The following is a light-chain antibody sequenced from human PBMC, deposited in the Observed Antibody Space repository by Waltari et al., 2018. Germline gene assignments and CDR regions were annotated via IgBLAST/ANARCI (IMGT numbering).Light chain of an antibody. CDR1: TSNIGSNS. CDR2: RNY. Sequence: QSVLTQPPSVSGTPGQRVTISCSGTTSNIGSNSVSWYQQLPGTAPKLLIYRNYQRPSGVPTRFSGSRSGTSASLAISGLQSEDEADYYCATWDDTLSGPRVFGGGTRLTVL. CDR3: ATWDDTLSGPRV. V-gene: IGLV1-47*01. J-gene: IGLJ3*02.